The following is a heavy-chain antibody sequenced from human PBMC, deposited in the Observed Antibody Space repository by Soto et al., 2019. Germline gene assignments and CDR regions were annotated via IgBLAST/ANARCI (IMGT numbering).Heavy chain of an antibody. V-gene: IGHV1-69*01. J-gene: IGHJ4*02. Sequence: QVQLVQSGAEVKKPGSSVKVSCKASGGTFSSYAISWVRQAPGXXXEWMGGIIPIFGTANYAQKFQGRVXXXXXXXXXXXXXXXXXXXXXXXXXXXXXXXXXXXXXTLSFDYWGQGTLVTVSS. CDR2: IIPIFGTA. CDR1: GGTFSSYA. CDR3: XXXXXXXXXTLSFDY.